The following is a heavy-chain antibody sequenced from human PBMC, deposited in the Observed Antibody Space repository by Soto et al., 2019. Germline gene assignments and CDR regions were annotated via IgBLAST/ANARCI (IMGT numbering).Heavy chain of an antibody. CDR3: GRGGPPYGVDV. V-gene: IGHV3-74*01. J-gene: IGHJ6*02. Sequence: GGSLRLSCAASGFTISHYYMHWVRQAPGKGLVWVSDINGDGSITTYADSVKGRFTISRDNAKNTLYLQMNSLRAEDTAVYYCGRGGPPYGVDVWGQGTTVTVSS. CDR1: GFTISHYY. CDR2: INGDGSIT. D-gene: IGHD3-10*01.